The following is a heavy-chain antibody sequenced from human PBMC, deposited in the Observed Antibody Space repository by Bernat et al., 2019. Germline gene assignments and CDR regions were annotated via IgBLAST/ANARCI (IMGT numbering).Heavy chain of an antibody. CDR1: GFTFSSYG. CDR3: ARDSSEYSSSKRAPLNY. J-gene: IGHJ4*02. V-gene: IGHV3-33*01. Sequence: QVQLVESGGGVVQPGRSLRLSCAASGFTFSSYGMHWVRQAPGKGLEWVAVIWYDGSNKYYADSVKGRFTISRDNSKNTLYLQMNSQRAEDTAVYYCARDSSEYSSSKRAPLNYWGQGTLVTVSS. D-gene: IGHD6-6*01. CDR2: IWYDGSNK.